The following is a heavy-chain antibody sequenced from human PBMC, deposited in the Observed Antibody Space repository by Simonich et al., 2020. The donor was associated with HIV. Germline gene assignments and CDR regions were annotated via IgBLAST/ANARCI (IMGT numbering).Heavy chain of an antibody. Sequence: VQVVQSGAEVKKPGATVKISCKVSGDTFTDPYIHGVQQAPGQGLEWRGRINANTGNPTDAQGFTGRFVFSLDTSVSTAYLQISSLKAEDTAVYFCAREDYSGSATYPGDYWGQGTLVTVSS. J-gene: IGHJ4*02. D-gene: IGHD3-10*01. V-gene: IGHV7-4-1*02. CDR3: AREDYSGSATYPGDY. CDR2: INANTGNP. CDR1: GDTFTDPY.